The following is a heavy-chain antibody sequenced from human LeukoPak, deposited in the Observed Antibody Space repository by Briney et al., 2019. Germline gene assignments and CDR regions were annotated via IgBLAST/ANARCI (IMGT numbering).Heavy chain of an antibody. J-gene: IGHJ4*02. D-gene: IGHD2-2*02. CDR3: ARDSAQYAYIDY. CDR1: GFTFSSYG. V-gene: IGHV3-33*01. CDR2: IWYGGSNK. Sequence: GRSLRLSCAASGFTFSSYGMHWVRQAPGKGLEWVAVIWYGGSNKYYADSVKGRFTISRDNSKNTLYLQMNSLRAEDTAVYYCARDSAQYAYIDYWGQGTLVTVSS.